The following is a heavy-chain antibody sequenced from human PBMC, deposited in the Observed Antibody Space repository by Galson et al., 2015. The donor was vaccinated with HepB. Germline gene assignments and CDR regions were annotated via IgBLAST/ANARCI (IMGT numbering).Heavy chain of an antibody. D-gene: IGHD3-10*01. CDR1: GFTFSSYG. CDR3: AKDLSLWFAPNYGMDV. J-gene: IGHJ6*02. Sequence: SLRLSCAASGFTFSSYGMHWVRQAPGKGLEWVAVISYDGSNKYYADSVKGRFTISRDNSKNTLYLQMNSLRAEDTAVYYCAKDLSLWFAPNYGMDVWGQGTTVTVSS. CDR2: ISYDGSNK. V-gene: IGHV3-30*18.